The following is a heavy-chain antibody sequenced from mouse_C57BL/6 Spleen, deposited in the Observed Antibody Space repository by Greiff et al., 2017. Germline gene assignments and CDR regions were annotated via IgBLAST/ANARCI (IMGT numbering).Heavy chain of an antibody. D-gene: IGHD2-5*01. CDR1: GFTFSSYT. CDR2: ISGGGGNT. Sequence: EVKLMESGGGLVKPGGSLKLSCAASGFTFSSYTMSWVRQTPEKRLEWVATISGGGGNTYYPDSVKGRFTISRDNAKNTLYLQMSSLRSEDTALYYCARGASSYYSNYFDDWGQGTTLTVSS. V-gene: IGHV5-9*01. CDR3: ARGASSYYSNYFDD. J-gene: IGHJ2*01.